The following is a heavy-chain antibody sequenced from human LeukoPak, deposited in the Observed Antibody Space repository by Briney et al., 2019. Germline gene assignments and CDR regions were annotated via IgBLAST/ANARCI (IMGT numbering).Heavy chain of an antibody. D-gene: IGHD3-9*01. Sequence: GASVKVSCKASGYTFTSYGISWVRQAPGQGLEWMGWISAYNGNTSYAQKLQGRVTMTTDTSTSTAYMELRSLRSDDTAVYYCARDRGYFDWLTARIEFDYWGQGTLVTVSS. CDR3: ARDRGYFDWLTARIEFDY. CDR2: ISAYNGNT. CDR1: GYTFTSYG. J-gene: IGHJ4*02. V-gene: IGHV1-18*04.